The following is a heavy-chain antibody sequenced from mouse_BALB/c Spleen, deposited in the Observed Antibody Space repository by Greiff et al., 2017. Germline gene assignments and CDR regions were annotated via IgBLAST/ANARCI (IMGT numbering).Heavy chain of an antibody. V-gene: IGHV2-6-2*01. CDR1: GFSLTSYG. CDR2: IWSDGST. Sequence: VKLVESGPDLVAPSQSLSITCTVSGFSLTSYGVHWVRQPPGKGLEWLVVIWSDGSTTYNSALKSRLSISKDNSKSQVFLKMNSLQTDDTAMYYCARQGGYGNFYYAMDYWGQGTSVTVSS. J-gene: IGHJ4*01. D-gene: IGHD2-10*02. CDR3: ARQGGYGNFYYAMDY.